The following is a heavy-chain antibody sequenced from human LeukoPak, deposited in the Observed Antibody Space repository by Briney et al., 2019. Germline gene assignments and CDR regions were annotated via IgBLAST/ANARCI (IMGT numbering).Heavy chain of an antibody. Sequence: SGTLSLTCAVYGGSFSGYYWSWIRQPPGKGLEWIGEINHSGSTNYNPSLKSRVTISVDTSKNQFSLKLSSVTAADTAVYYCATYCSSTSCYRDAFDIWGQGTMVTVSS. CDR1: GGSFSGYY. D-gene: IGHD2-2*02. V-gene: IGHV4-34*01. CDR3: ATYCSSTSCYRDAFDI. J-gene: IGHJ3*02. CDR2: INHSGST.